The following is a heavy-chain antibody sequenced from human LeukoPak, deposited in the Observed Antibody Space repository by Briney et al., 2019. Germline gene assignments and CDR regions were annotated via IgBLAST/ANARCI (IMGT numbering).Heavy chain of an antibody. D-gene: IGHD2-21*01. V-gene: IGHV4-34*01. J-gene: IGHJ4*02. Sequence: SETLSLTCAVYGGSFSGYYWSWIRQPPGKGLEWIGEINHSGSTNYNPSLKSRVTISVDTSKNQFSLKLSSVTAADTAVYYCARVAVWFWALGNYFDYWGQGTLVTVSS. CDR3: ARVAVWFWALGNYFDY. CDR2: INHSGST. CDR1: GGSFSGYY.